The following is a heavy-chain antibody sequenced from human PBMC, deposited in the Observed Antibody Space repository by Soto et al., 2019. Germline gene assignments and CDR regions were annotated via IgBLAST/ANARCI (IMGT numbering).Heavy chain of an antibody. Sequence: EVQLLESGGGLVQPGGSLRLSCAASGFTFSSYAMSWVRQAPGKGLEWVSAISGSGGSTYYADSVKGRFTISRDNSKNKLDLQMISLRAEGTAVYYCAKRAAMSLYYYYYMYVWGKGTTVTVSS. J-gene: IGHJ6*03. D-gene: IGHD5-18*01. V-gene: IGHV3-23*01. CDR3: AKRAAMSLYYYYYMYV. CDR2: ISGSGGST. CDR1: GFTFSSYA.